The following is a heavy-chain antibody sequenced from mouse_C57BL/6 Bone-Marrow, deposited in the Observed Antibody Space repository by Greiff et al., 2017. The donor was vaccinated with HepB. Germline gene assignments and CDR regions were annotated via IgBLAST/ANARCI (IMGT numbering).Heavy chain of an antibody. Sequence: VHLVESGAELVRPGASVKLSCKASGYTFTDYYINWVKQRPGQGLEWIARIYPGSGNTYYNEKFKGKATLTAEKSSSTAYMQLSSLTSEDSAVYFCARSYGNYVGTYWGQGTLVTVSA. CDR2: IYPGSGNT. V-gene: IGHV1-76*01. J-gene: IGHJ3*01. D-gene: IGHD2-1*01. CDR1: GYTFTDYY. CDR3: ARSYGNYVGTY.